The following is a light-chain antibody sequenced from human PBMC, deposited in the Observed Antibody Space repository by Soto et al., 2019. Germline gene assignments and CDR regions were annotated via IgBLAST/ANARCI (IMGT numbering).Light chain of an antibody. Sequence: EIVLTQSPVTLSLSPGETATLSCRASQTVTRSYLAWYQQKPGQTPKLLVYGASSRTSGIPDRFSGSGSGTDFTLTISSLEPEDFAVYYCQQYVRSPLTFGRGTKVDIK. CDR1: QTVTRSY. J-gene: IGKJ4*02. CDR2: GAS. V-gene: IGKV3-20*01. CDR3: QQYVRSPLT.